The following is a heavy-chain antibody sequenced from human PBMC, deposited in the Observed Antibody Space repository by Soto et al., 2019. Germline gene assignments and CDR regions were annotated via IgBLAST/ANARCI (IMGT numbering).Heavy chain of an antibody. V-gene: IGHV4-34*01. CDR2: INHSGST. CDR3: ARVWTYCSGGSCYGSYYYCMDV. CDR1: GGSFSGYY. Sequence: SETLSLTCAVYGGSFSGYYWSWIRQPPGKGLEWIGEINHSGSTNYNPSLKSRVTISVDTSKNQFSLKVSSVTAADTAVYYCARVWTYCSGGSCYGSYYYCMDVWCQGTTVT. J-gene: IGHJ6*02. D-gene: IGHD2-15*01.